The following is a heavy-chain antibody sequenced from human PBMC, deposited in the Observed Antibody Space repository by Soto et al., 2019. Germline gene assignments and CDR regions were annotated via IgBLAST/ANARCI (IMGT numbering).Heavy chain of an antibody. CDR2: INPSGGST. CDR3: ARDQRAMIVVVTQTLDAFDI. J-gene: IGHJ3*02. V-gene: IGHV1-46*01. Sequence: ASVKVSCKASGYTFTSYYMHWVRQAPAQGLEWMGIINPSGGSTSYAQKFQGRVTMTRDTSTSTVYMELSSLRSEDTAVYYCARDQRAMIVVVTQTLDAFDIWGQGTMVTVSS. D-gene: IGHD3-22*01. CDR1: GYTFTSYY.